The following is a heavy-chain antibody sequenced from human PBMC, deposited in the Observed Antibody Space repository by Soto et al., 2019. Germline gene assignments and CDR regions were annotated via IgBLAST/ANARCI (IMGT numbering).Heavy chain of an antibody. CDR1: GFTFSSYG. Sequence: GGSLRLSCAASGFTFSSYGMHWVRQAPGKGLEWVAVISYDGSNKYYADSVKGRFTISRDNSKNTLYLQMNSLRAEDTAVYYCAKDDSAASTYYYYYMDVWGKGTTVTVSS. CDR3: AKDDSAASTYYYYYMDV. D-gene: IGHD2-2*01. CDR2: ISYDGSNK. J-gene: IGHJ6*03. V-gene: IGHV3-30*18.